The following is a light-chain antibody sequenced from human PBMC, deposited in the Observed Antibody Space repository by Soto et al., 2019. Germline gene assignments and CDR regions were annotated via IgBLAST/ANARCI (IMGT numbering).Light chain of an antibody. V-gene: IGLV2-14*01. CDR3: SSYTINRNYL. CDR2: EVS. J-gene: IGLJ1*01. Sequence: QSALTQPASVSGSPGQSITISCTGTSSDVGGYNYVSWYQQNPGKAPKLMIYEVSNRPSGVSNRFSGSKSGNMASLTISGLQAEDEADYYCSSYTINRNYLFGHGTKVTV. CDR1: SSDVGGYNY.